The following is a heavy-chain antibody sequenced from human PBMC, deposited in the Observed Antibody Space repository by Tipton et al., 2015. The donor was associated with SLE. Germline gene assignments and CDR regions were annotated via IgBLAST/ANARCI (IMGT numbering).Heavy chain of an antibody. V-gene: IGHV4-34*01. CDR3: ARGPPFMEWERNWFDP. Sequence: TLSLTCTVSGASMSGYYWSWIRQPPGKGLEWIGEINHSGSTNYNPSLQSRVTISVDRSKNQFSLKLTSVTAADTAVYYCARGPPFMEWERNWFDPWGQGTQVTVSS. CDR2: INHSGST. J-gene: IGHJ5*02. CDR1: GASMSGYY. D-gene: IGHD3-3*02.